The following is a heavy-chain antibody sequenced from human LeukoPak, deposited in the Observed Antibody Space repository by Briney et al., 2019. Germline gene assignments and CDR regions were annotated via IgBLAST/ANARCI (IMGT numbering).Heavy chain of an antibody. CDR2: ISSSGSTI. D-gene: IGHD5-18*01. CDR3: ARDDRGYSYGGYPYGMDV. V-gene: IGHV3-48*03. Sequence: GGSLRLSCAASGFSFSSYEMNWVRQAPGKGLEWVSYISSSGSTIYYADSVKGRFTISRDNAKNSLYLQMNSLRAEDTAVYYCARDDRGYSYGGYPYGMDVWGQGTTVTVSS. J-gene: IGHJ6*02. CDR1: GFSFSSYE.